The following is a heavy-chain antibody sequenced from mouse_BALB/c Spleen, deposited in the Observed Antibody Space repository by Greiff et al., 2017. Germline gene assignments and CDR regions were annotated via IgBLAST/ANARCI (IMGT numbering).Heavy chain of an antibody. CDR3: AREGRSYAMDY. V-gene: IGHV5-6-3*01. CDR1: GFTFSSYG. J-gene: IGHJ4*01. Sequence: DVMLVESGGGLVQPGGSLKLSCAASGFTFSSYGMSWVRQTPDKRLELVATINSNGGSTYYPDSVKGRFTISRDNAKNTLYLQMSSLKSEDTAMYYCAREGRSYAMDYWGQGTSVTVSS. CDR2: INSNGGST.